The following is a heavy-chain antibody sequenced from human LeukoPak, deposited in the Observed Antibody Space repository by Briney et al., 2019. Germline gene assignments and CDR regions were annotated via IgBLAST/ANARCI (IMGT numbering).Heavy chain of an antibody. Sequence: SVKVSCKASGGTFSSYAISWVRQAPGQGLEWMGRLIPIFGTANYAQKFQGRVTITTDESTSTAYMVLSSLRSEDTAVYYCARPNDILTGYYNGYAFDIWGQGTMVTVSS. V-gene: IGHV1-69*05. CDR1: GGTFSSYA. J-gene: IGHJ3*02. CDR3: ARPNDILTGYYNGYAFDI. CDR2: LIPIFGTA. D-gene: IGHD3-9*01.